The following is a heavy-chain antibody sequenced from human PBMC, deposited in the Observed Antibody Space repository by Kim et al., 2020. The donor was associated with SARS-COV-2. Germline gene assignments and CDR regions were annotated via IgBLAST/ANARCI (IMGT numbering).Heavy chain of an antibody. CDR1: GYTFTSYG. V-gene: IGHV1-18*01. CDR3: AIPYYYDSSGYFPS. Sequence: ASVKVSCKASGYTFTSYGISWVRQAPGQGLEWMGWISAYNGNTNYAQKLQGRVTMTTDTSTSTAYMELRSLRSDDTAVYYCAIPYYYDSSGYFPSWGQGTMVTVSS. CDR2: ISAYNGNT. J-gene: IGHJ3*01. D-gene: IGHD3-22*01.